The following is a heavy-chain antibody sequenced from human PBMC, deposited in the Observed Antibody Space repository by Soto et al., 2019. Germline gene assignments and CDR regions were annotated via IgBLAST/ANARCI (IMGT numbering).Heavy chain of an antibody. D-gene: IGHD2-15*01. J-gene: IGHJ6*02. CDR2: IIPIFGTA. V-gene: IGHV1-69*13. CDR3: AREGYCSGGSCYVGRYYYYYGMDV. Sequence: ASVKVSCKASGGTFSSYAISWVRQAPGQGLEWMGGIIPIFGTANYAQKFQGRVTITADESRGTAYMELSSLRSEDTAVYYCAREGYCSGGSCYVGRYYYYYGMDVWGQGTTVTVSS. CDR1: GGTFSSYA.